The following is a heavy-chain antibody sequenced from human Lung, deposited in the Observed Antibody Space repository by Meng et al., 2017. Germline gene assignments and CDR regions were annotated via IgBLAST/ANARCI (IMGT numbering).Heavy chain of an antibody. CDR1: GGSISSSSYH. CDR2: IYYRGNT. V-gene: IGHV4-39*01. J-gene: IGHJ4*02. D-gene: IGHD1-26*01. CDR3: ASYGGSFSDY. Sequence: QLQLQESGPGLVKPSETLSLTCTVSGGSISSSSYHWGWIRQPPGKGLEWIGTIYYRGNTYYNPSLKSRVTISVDTSKNQFSLKVRSVTAADTAVYYCASYGGSFSDYWGQGNLVTVSS.